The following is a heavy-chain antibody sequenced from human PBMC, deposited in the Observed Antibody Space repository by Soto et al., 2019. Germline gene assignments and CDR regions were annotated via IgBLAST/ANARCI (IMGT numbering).Heavy chain of an antibody. Sequence: SETLSLTCAVYGGSFSGYYWSWIRQPPGKGLEWIGEINHSGSTNYNPSLKSRVTISVDTSKNQFSLKLSSVTAVDTAVYYCVRAGIAAAGTRYWFDPWGQGTLVTVSS. CDR3: VRAGIAAAGTRYWFDP. J-gene: IGHJ5*02. D-gene: IGHD6-13*01. CDR2: INHSGST. V-gene: IGHV4-34*01. CDR1: GGSFSGYY.